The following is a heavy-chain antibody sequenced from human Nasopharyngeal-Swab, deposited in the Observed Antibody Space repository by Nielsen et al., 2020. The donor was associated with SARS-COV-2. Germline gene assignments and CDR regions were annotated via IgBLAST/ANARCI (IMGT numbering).Heavy chain of an antibody. CDR2: VSHSGTA. Sequence: SETLSLTCPSKGASFTGIFCNWVRQPPGKGLEWIGEVSHSGTATYNPSLTGRVTISLDTAWSQFSLRLSSLSDSDTAVYFCARGGQDNALDVWDQGTKVAVSS. V-gene: IGHV4-34*01. D-gene: IGHD1-1*01. J-gene: IGHJ6*02. CDR1: GASFTGIF. CDR3: ARGGQDNALDV.